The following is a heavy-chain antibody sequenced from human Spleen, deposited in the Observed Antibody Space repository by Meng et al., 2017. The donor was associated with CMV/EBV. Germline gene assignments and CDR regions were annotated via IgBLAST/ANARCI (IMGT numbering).Heavy chain of an antibody. Sequence: GGSFSGHDWSWIRQRPGKELEWIGEINHSGSTNYKPSIKRRVTIAVDTSKNQLSLKLSSVTAADTAVYYCARGGARGYSYGYGLPSYWGQGTLVTVSS. CDR2: INHSGST. CDR3: ARGGARGYSYGYGLPSY. J-gene: IGHJ4*02. V-gene: IGHV4-34*01. D-gene: IGHD5-18*01. CDR1: GGSFSGHD.